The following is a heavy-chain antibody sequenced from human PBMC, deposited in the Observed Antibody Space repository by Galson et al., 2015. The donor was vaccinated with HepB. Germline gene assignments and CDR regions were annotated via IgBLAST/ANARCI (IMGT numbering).Heavy chain of an antibody. CDR1: GASFSGYY. CDR3: ARGLRGVVIVSPFFYLDY. Sequence: TLSLTCAVYGASFSGYYWSWIRQSPGKGLEWIGEINHGGRTNYNPSLKSRVTISQDMSKNQFSLRLSSVTAADTAIYFCARGLRGVVIVSPFFYLDYWGQGIQVAVSS. D-gene: IGHD3-10*01. V-gene: IGHV4-34*01. J-gene: IGHJ4*02. CDR2: INHGGRT.